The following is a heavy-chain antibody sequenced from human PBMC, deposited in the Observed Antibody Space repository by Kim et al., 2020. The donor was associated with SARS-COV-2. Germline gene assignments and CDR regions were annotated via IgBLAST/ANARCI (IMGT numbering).Heavy chain of an antibody. Sequence: SETLSLTCTVSGGSISSYYWSWIRQPPGKRLEWIAFISYRGSTTYNPSLKSRVTMSVDTSKNQFSLKLTSLTAADTAVYYCARHVGSGWPPGRFDPWGQGILVTVSS. CDR2: ISYRGST. CDR1: GGSISSYY. D-gene: IGHD6-19*01. CDR3: ARHVGSGWPPGRFDP. V-gene: IGHV4-59*08. J-gene: IGHJ5*02.